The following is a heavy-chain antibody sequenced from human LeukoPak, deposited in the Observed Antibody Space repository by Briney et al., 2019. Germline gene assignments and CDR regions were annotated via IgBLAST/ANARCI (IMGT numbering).Heavy chain of an antibody. CDR2: ISSSSSYI. V-gene: IGHV3-21*01. J-gene: IGHJ4*02. D-gene: IGHD2-15*01. Sequence: PGGSLRLSCAASGFTFSSYSMSWVRQAPGKGLEWVSSISSSSSYIYYADSVKGRFTISRDNAKNSLYLQMNSLRAEDTAVYYCARREGYCSGGSCYLDYWGQGTLVTVSS. CDR1: GFTFSSYS. CDR3: ARREGYCSGGSCYLDY.